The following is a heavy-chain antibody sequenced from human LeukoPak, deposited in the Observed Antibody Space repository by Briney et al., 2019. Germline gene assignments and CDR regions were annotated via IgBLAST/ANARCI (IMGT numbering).Heavy chain of an antibody. D-gene: IGHD6-6*01. CDR3: AREDSSSPPYYYYMDV. CDR1: GFTFSSYS. Sequence: GGSLRLSCAASGFTFSSYSMNWVRQAPGKGLEWVSYISSSSTIYYANSVKGRFTISRDNAKNSLYLQMNSLRAEDTAVYYCAREDSSSPPYYYYMDVWGKGTTVTVSS. V-gene: IGHV3-48*01. J-gene: IGHJ6*03. CDR2: ISSSSTI.